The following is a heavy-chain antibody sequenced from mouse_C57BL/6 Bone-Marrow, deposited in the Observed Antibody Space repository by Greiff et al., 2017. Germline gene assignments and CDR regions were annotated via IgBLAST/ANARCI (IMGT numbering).Heavy chain of an antibody. J-gene: IGHJ1*03. CDR2: IDPSDSYT. V-gene: IGHV1-50*01. CDR1: GYTFTSYW. D-gene: IGHD1-1*01. CDR3: ARPFITTVVATPYWYVDV. Sequence: QVQLQQPGAELVKPGASVKLSCKASGYTFTSYWMQWVKQRPGQGLEWIGEIDPSDSYTNYNQKVKGKATLTVDTSSSTAYMQLSSLTSEDSAVYYCARPFITTVVATPYWYVDVWGTGTTVTVSS.